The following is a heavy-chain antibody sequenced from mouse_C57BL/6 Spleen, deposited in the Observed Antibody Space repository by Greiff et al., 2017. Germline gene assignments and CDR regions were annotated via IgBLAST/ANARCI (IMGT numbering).Heavy chain of an antibody. CDR3: ARGGRGLHTWFAY. D-gene: IGHD2-4*01. J-gene: IGHJ3*01. V-gene: IGHV1-19*01. CDR2: INPYNGGT. Sequence: EVQLQQSGPVLVKPGASVKMSCKASGYTFTDYYMNWVKQSHGKSLEWIGVINPYNGGTSYNQKFKGKATLTVDKSSSTAYMELNSLTSEDSAVYYCARGGRGLHTWFAYWGQGTLVTVSA. CDR1: GYTFTDYY.